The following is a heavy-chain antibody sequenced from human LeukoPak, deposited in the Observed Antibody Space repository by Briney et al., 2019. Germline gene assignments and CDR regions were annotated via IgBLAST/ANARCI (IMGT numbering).Heavy chain of an antibody. CDR2: IYTSGST. Sequence: SETLSLTCTVSGGSISSYYWSWIRQPAGKGLGWIGRIYTSGSTNYNPSLKSRVTMSVDTSKNQFSLKLSSVTAADTAVYYCARDRTSSWDDAFDIWGQGTMVTVSS. V-gene: IGHV4-4*07. CDR3: ARDRTSSWDDAFDI. CDR1: GGSISSYY. J-gene: IGHJ3*02. D-gene: IGHD6-13*01.